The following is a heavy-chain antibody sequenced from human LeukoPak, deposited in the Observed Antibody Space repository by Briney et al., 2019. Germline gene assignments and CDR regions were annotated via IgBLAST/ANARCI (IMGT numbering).Heavy chain of an antibody. Sequence: GGTLRLSCAASGFTFSSYGMSWVRQAPGKGLEWVSAISGSGGSTYYADSVKGRFTISRDNSKNTLYLQMNSLRAEDTAVYYCAKEYALLWFGELLYSDYWGQGTLVTVSS. CDR3: AKEYALLWFGELLYSDY. CDR1: GFTFSSYG. V-gene: IGHV3-23*01. J-gene: IGHJ4*02. D-gene: IGHD3-10*01. CDR2: ISGSGGST.